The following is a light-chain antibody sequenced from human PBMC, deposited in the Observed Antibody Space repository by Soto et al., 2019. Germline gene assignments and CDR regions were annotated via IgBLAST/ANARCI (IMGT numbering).Light chain of an antibody. CDR1: QGISSY. V-gene: IGKV1-8*01. J-gene: IGKJ2*01. Sequence: AIRMTQSPSSFSASTGDRVTITCRASQGISSYLAWYQQKPGKAPKLLIYAASTLQSGVPSRFSGSGSGTDFTLTISCLQSEDVAVYYCQQYYGTPYTFGQGTKLEI. CDR3: QQYYGTPYT. CDR2: AAS.